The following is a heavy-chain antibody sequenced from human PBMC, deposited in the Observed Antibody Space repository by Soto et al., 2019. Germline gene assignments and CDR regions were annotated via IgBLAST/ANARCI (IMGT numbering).Heavy chain of an antibody. D-gene: IGHD2-15*01. V-gene: IGHV1-46*01. CDR1: GYTFTNYY. J-gene: IGHJ5*02. CDR2: INPRDGSA. CDR3: AEVALSGGGCLDP. Sequence: QVQLVQSGAEVKKPGASVKVSCQASGYTFTNYYIHWVRQAPGQGLEWVGIINPRDGSATYGQNFQGRLSATRETSTSTVYVELSSLRPEDTAVYYCAEVALSGGGCLDPWRQGTLVTVPS.